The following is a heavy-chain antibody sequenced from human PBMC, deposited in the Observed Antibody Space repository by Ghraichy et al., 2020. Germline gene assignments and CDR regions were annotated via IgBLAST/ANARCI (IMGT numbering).Heavy chain of an antibody. V-gene: IGHV4-34*01. Sequence: SETLSLTCAVYGGSFSGYYWSWIRQPPGKGLEWIGEINHSGSTNYNPSLKSRVTISVDTSKNQFSLKLSSVTAADTAVYYCARGLPAAMSRYYYYGMDVWGQVTTVTVSS. D-gene: IGHD2-2*01. CDR1: GGSFSGYY. CDR3: ARGLPAAMSRYYYYGMDV. CDR2: INHSGST. J-gene: IGHJ6*02.